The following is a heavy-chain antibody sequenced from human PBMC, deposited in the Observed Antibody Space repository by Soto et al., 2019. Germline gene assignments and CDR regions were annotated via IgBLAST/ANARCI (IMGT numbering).Heavy chain of an antibody. CDR2: ITSNSDRI. V-gene: IGHV3-23*01. CDR3: TNGPLITGDS. CDR1: GLRFSNYA. D-gene: IGHD3-16*01. Sequence: GESLKISCAASGLRFSNYAMSWVRQAPGKGLEWVSSITSNSDRIHFADSVKGRFTISRDNSKNTLYLQLNSLRDEDTAVYYCTNGPLITGDSWGQGTLVTVSS. J-gene: IGHJ5*01.